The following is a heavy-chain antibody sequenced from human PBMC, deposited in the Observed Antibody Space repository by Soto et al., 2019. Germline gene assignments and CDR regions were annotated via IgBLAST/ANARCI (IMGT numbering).Heavy chain of an antibody. V-gene: IGHV4-30-2*01. CDR3: ARGGYDFWSGYLNYYFDY. D-gene: IGHD3-3*01. J-gene: IGHJ4*02. Sequence: QLQLQESGSGLVKPSQTLSLTCAVSGGSISSGGYSWSWIRQPPGKGLEWIGYIYHSGSTYYNPSLKSRVTISVDRFKNQFSLKLSSVTAADTAVYYCARGGYDFWSGYLNYYFDYWGQGTLVTVSS. CDR1: GGSISSGGYS. CDR2: IYHSGST.